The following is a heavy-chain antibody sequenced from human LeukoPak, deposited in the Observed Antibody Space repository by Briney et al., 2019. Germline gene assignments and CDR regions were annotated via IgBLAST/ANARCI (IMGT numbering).Heavy chain of an antibody. V-gene: IGHV4-59*01. CDR3: ARDRVGANGHFDY. D-gene: IGHD1-26*01. CDR1: GGSINNYY. J-gene: IGHJ4*02. CDR2: IAYGGST. Sequence: SETLSLTCSVSGGSINNYYWSWIRQPPGKGLEWLGYIAYGGSTNYKSSLKSRVTISVDTSKKQLSLKLSSVTAADTAVYYCARDRVGANGHFDYWGQGTLVTVSS.